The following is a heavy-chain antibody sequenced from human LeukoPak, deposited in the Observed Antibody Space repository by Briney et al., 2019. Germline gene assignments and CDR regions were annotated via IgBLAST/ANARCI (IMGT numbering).Heavy chain of an antibody. CDR1: GDSIGSGGYY. CDR2: IYYSGST. Sequence: PSETLSLTCTVSGDSIGSGGYYWSWIRQHPGKGLEQFGYIYYSGSTYYSPSLRSRVTISVDTSQNQFSLKLRSVTAADTAVYYCARGGGGNALDYWGQGTLVTVSS. J-gene: IGHJ4*02. D-gene: IGHD4-23*01. CDR3: ARGGGGNALDY. V-gene: IGHV4-31*03.